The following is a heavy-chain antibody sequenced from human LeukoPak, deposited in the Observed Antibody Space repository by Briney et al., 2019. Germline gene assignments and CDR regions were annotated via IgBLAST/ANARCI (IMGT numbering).Heavy chain of an antibody. J-gene: IGHJ4*02. V-gene: IGHV3-30*02. CDR2: IQYDGNKR. CDR3: ANTMYSSAWSPFDY. CDR1: TFTFSSYG. D-gene: IGHD6-19*01. Sequence: GGSLRLSCAASTFTFSSYGMHWVRQAPGKGLEWVAFIQYDGNKRYYADSVKGRFTISRDNSKNTLYLQRNSLRPEDTALYYCANTMYSSAWSPFDYWGRGTLVTVSS.